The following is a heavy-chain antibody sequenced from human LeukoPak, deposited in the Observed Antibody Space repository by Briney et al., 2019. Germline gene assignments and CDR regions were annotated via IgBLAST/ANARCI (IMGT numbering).Heavy chain of an antibody. Sequence: ASVKVSCKASGYTFTGYYMHWVRQAPGQGLEWMGWINPNSGGTNYAQKFQGRVTMTRDTSISTAYMELSRLRSGDTAVYYCARAPLYSSGWYARYYFDYWGQGTLVTVSS. D-gene: IGHD6-19*01. CDR2: INPNSGGT. CDR1: GYTFTGYY. J-gene: IGHJ4*02. CDR3: ARAPLYSSGWYARYYFDY. V-gene: IGHV1-2*02.